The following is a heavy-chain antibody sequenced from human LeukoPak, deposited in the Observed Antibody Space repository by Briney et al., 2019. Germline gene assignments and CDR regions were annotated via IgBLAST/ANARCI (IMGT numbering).Heavy chain of an antibody. V-gene: IGHV3-23*01. D-gene: IGHD6-13*01. CDR1: GFTFKTYA. CDR3: ARDQGVPGIAAAGTPVDY. CDR2: ISGSGGSI. Sequence: HSGGSLRPSCVVSGFTFKTYAMSWVRQAPGKGLEWVSGISGSGGSIYYVDSVKGRFTISRDNSKNTLFLQMNSLRAEDTAVYYCARDQGVPGIAAAGTPVDYWGQGTLVTVSS. J-gene: IGHJ4*02.